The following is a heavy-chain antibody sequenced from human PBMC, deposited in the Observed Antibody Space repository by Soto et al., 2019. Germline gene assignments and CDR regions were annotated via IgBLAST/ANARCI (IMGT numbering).Heavy chain of an antibody. D-gene: IGHD3-22*01. Sequence: QAQLVQSGAEVKKPGSSVKVSCKASGGLFSSYPISWVRQVPGQGLEWMGGIIPVFQTAYYTQRFQGRVTITADESTNTAYMELSTLRSEDTAIYYYARGGSGYTWFNEFWGPGTLVTVSS. V-gene: IGHV1-69*01. CDR2: IIPVFQTA. J-gene: IGHJ4*02. CDR3: ARGGSGYTWFNEF. CDR1: GGLFSSYP.